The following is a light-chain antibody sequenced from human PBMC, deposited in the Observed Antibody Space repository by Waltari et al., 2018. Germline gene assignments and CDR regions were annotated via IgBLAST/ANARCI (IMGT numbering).Light chain of an antibody. J-gene: IGKJ4*01. CDR3: QQAAIFPLA. Sequence: DVQVTQSPESVSASVGDRGKITFLASQGMFSWLAWYQQKPGKAPKLLIFAASSLDSVVPSRFIGSVSATAFTLTISSLQPEDFATYYCQQAAIFPLAFGVGTKVEIK. CDR2: AAS. V-gene: IGKV1-12*01. CDR1: QGMFSW.